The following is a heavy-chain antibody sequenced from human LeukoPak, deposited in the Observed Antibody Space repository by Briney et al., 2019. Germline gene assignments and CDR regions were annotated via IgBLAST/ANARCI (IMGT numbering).Heavy chain of an antibody. CDR3: ARDPAYGDYRLSDAFDI. D-gene: IGHD4-17*01. CDR2: ISYDGSSK. CDR1: GFTFSSYG. V-gene: IGHV3-30*03. Sequence: PGRSLRLSCAASGFTFSSYGMHWVRQAPGKGLEWVAVISYDGSSKYYGESVKGRFTISRDNSKNTLYLQMNSLRAEDTAVYYCARDPAYGDYRLSDAFDIWGQGTMVSVSS. J-gene: IGHJ3*02.